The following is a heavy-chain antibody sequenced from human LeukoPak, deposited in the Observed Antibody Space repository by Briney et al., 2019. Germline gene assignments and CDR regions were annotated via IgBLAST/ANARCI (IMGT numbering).Heavy chain of an antibody. CDR2: IHYDGST. CDR1: GGSISSSSYY. Sequence: PSETLSLTCAVSGGSISSSSYYWAWMRQPPGKGLEWVGSIHYDGSTYYNTSVTSRITISVDTSKNQFSLKLTSVTAADTAVYYCARLLPSGWYSDYWGQGTLVTVSS. V-gene: IGHV4-39*01. J-gene: IGHJ4*02. D-gene: IGHD6-19*01. CDR3: ARLLPSGWYSDY.